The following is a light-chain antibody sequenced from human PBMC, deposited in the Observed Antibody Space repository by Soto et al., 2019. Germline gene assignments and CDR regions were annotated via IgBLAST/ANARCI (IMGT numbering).Light chain of an antibody. CDR1: QSVSSN. Sequence: EILMTQSPATLSVSPGERTTLSCRASQSVSSNLAWYQQKPGQAPRLLIYGASIRVTGIPARFSGSGSATEFTLTISSLQSEDFAVYYCQQYDKWPLTFGGGTKVEIK. J-gene: IGKJ4*01. V-gene: IGKV3-15*01. CDR2: GAS. CDR3: QQYDKWPLT.